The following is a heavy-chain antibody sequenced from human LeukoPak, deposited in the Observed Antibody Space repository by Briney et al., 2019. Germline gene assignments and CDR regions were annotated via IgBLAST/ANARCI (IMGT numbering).Heavy chain of an antibody. V-gene: IGHV3-23*01. CDR3: AKECLYSSSSGRYYYYYYMDV. Sequence: GGSLRLSCAASGFTFSSYAMSWVRQAPGKGLEWVSAISGSGGSTYYADSVKGRFTISRDNSKNTLYLQMNSLRAEDTAVYYCAKECLYSSSSGRYYYYYYMDVWGKGTTVTVPS. D-gene: IGHD6-6*01. J-gene: IGHJ6*03. CDR1: GFTFSSYA. CDR2: ISGSGGST.